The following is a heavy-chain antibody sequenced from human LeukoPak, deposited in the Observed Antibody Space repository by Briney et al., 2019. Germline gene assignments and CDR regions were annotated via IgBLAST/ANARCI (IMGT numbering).Heavy chain of an antibody. D-gene: IGHD6-19*01. CDR2: ISSSSSYI. Sequence: GGSLRLSCAASGFTFSSYSMNWVRQAPGKGLEWVSSISSSSSYIYYADSVKGRFTISRDNAKNSLYLQINSLRAEDTAVYYCARDSRAVAIAFDIWGQGTMVTVSS. CDR1: GFTFSSYS. J-gene: IGHJ3*02. CDR3: ARDSRAVAIAFDI. V-gene: IGHV3-21*04.